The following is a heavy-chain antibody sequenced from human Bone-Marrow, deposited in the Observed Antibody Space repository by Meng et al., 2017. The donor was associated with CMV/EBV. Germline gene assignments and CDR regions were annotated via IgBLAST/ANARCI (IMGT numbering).Heavy chain of an antibody. Sequence: SETLCFTCTVPGCPIISINYYWGWIRQPPGQGLEWIGSIYYSGSTYYNPSLKSRVTISVDTSKNQFSLKLTSVTAADTAVYYCARDLGQYSSSSGYYYYGMDVWGQGTTVTVSS. J-gene: IGHJ6*02. D-gene: IGHD6-6*01. CDR2: IYYSGST. V-gene: IGHV4-39*07. CDR1: GCPIISINYY. CDR3: ARDLGQYSSSSGYYYYGMDV.